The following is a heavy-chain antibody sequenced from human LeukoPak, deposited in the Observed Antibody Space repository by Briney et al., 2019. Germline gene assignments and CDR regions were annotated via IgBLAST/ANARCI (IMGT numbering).Heavy chain of an antibody. V-gene: IGHV1-69*01. J-gene: IGHJ6*02. CDR2: IIPIFGTA. Sequence: SVKVSCKASGGTFSSYAISWVRQAPGQGLEWMGGIIPIFGTANYAQKFQGRVTITADESTSTAYMELSSLRSEDTAVYYCARGGFVVVPAATYYYYGMDVWGQGTTVTVSS. CDR3: ARGGFVVVPAATYYYYGMDV. CDR1: GGTFSSYA. D-gene: IGHD2-2*01.